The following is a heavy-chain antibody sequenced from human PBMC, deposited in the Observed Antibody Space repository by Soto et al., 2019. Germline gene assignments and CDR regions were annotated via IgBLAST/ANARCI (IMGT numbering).Heavy chain of an antibody. CDR1: GGSISSSSYY. Sequence: SETLSVTCTVSGGSISSSSYYWGWIRQPPGKGLEWIGSIYYSGSTYYNPSLKSRVTISVDTSKNQFSLKLSSVTAADTAVYYCARLDRDYYDSSGYQAPGSLRYWGQGTLVTVSS. CDR3: ARLDRDYYDSSGYQAPGSLRY. V-gene: IGHV4-39*01. J-gene: IGHJ4*02. CDR2: IYYSGST. D-gene: IGHD3-22*01.